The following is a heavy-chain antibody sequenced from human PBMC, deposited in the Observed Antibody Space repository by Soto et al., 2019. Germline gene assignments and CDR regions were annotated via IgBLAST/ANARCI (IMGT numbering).Heavy chain of an antibody. J-gene: IGHJ5*02. D-gene: IGHD2-15*01. CDR2: IIPIFGTA. V-gene: IGHV1-69*13. CDR3: ARSCPPGGSCYTGEYNWFDP. CDR1: GGTFSSYA. Sequence: SVKVSCKASGGTFSSYAISWVRQAPGQGLEWMGGIIPIFGTANYAQKFQGRVTITADESTSTAYMELSSLRSEDTAVYYCARSCPPGGSCYTGEYNWFDPWGQGTLVTVSS.